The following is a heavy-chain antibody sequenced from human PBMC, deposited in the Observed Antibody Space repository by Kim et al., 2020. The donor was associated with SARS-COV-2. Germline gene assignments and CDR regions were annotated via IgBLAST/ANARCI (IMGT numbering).Heavy chain of an antibody. D-gene: IGHD3-10*01. J-gene: IGHJ4*02. V-gene: IGHV4-59*01. Sequence: SETLSLTCTVSGDSISTYYWNWIRQPPGKGLEWIGYIYYSGSTNYNPSLRSRVTISVDTSKNQFSLKLNSVTAADTAVYYCARAMVRGVTDYWGQGTLVTVSS. CDR2: IYYSGST. CDR1: GDSISTYY. CDR3: ARAMVRGVTDY.